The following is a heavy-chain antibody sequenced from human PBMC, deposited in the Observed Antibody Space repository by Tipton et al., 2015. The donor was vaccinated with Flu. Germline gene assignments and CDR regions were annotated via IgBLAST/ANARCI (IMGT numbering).Heavy chain of an antibody. CDR3: AKATVVRGYFDL. V-gene: IGHV3-9*01. CDR1: GFTFDDYA. Sequence: TASGFTFDDYAMHWVRQAPGKGLEWVSGISWNSGSIGYADSVKGRFTISRDNAKNSLYLQMNSLRAEDTALYYCAKATVVRGYFDLWGRGTLVTVSS. CDR2: ISWNSGSI. D-gene: IGHD4-23*01. J-gene: IGHJ2*01.